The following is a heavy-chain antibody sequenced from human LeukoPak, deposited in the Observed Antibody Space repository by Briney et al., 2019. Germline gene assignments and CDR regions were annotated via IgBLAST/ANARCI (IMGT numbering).Heavy chain of an antibody. J-gene: IGHJ5*02. CDR2: IYYSGST. D-gene: IGHD3-22*01. CDR1: GGSFSGYY. V-gene: IGHV4-34*09. Sequence: SETLSLTCAVYGGSFSGYYWSWIRQPPGKGLEWIGYIYYSGSTYYNPSLKSRVTISVDTSKNQFSLKLSSVTAADTAVYYCARAITMSWFDPWGQGTLVTVSS. CDR3: ARAITMSWFDP.